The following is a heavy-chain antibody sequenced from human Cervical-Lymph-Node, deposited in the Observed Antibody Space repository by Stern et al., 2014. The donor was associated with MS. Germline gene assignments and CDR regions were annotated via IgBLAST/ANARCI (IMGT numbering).Heavy chain of an antibody. V-gene: IGHV1-46*01. CDR2: INTSGGST. Sequence: QVQLVQSGAEVRKPGASVKVSCKASGYTFTSNYMHWVRQAPGQGLEWMGIINTSGGSTSSAQTVQGRLTMTRDESTSTICMEVSSLRSEDTAVYYCAGGHTFDNWGQGTLVTVSS. CDR1: GYTFTSNY. J-gene: IGHJ4*02. CDR3: AGGHTFDN.